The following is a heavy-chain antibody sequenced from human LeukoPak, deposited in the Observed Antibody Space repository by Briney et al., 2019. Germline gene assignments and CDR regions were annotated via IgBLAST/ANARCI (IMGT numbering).Heavy chain of an antibody. V-gene: IGHV3-23*01. Sequence: GGSLRLSCAASGFTFSNYGMSWVRQAPGKGLEWVSAISGSGGSTYYADSVKGRFTISRDNSKNTLYLQMNSLRAEDTAVYYCAKDLQLIPLAYWGQGTLVTVSS. CDR2: ISGSGGST. D-gene: IGHD3-16*01. CDR3: AKDLQLIPLAY. J-gene: IGHJ4*02. CDR1: GFTFSNYG.